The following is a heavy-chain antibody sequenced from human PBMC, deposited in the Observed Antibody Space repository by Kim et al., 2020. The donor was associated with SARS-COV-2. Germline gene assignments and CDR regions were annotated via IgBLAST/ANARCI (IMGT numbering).Heavy chain of an antibody. CDR1: GFTFSSYE. J-gene: IGHJ3*02. CDR3: ARDFEQIGITIFGAPTGDAFDS. D-gene: IGHD3-3*01. CDR2: ISSSGSTI. Sequence: GGSLRLSCAASGFTFSSYEMNWVRQAPGKGLEWVSYISSSGSTIYYADSVKGRFTISRDNAKNSLYLQMNSPRAEDTAVYYCARDFEQIGITIFGAPTGDAFDSWGQGTMVTVSS. V-gene: IGHV3-48*03.